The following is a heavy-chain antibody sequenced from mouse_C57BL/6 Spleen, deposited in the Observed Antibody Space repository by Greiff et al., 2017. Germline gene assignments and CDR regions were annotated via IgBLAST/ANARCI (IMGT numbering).Heavy chain of an antibody. CDR2: ISSGSSTI. J-gene: IGHJ4*01. Sequence: EVKLMESGGGLVKPGGSLKLSCAASGFTFSDYGMHWVRQAPEKGLEWVAYISSGSSTIYYADTVKGRFTISRDNAKNTLFLQMTSLRSEDTAMYYCARDGKLFYYAMDYWGQGTSVTVSS. D-gene: IGHD2-1*01. CDR3: ARDGKLFYYAMDY. CDR1: GFTFSDYG. V-gene: IGHV5-17*01.